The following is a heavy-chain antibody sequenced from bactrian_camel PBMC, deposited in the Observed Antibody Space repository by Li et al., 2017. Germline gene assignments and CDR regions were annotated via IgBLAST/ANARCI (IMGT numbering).Heavy chain of an antibody. J-gene: IGHJ4*01. Sequence: QLVESGGGSVQAGGSLRLSCVASGFPYSEYNYCMGWFRQAPGREREAVARAFTGGAGTYLSESVKGRFTVSLRGTTLYLQMNSLKPEDTAMYYCAAGDRSYGDSCRNKYWGQGTQVTVS. V-gene: IGHV3S28*01. CDR2: AFTGGAGT. D-gene: IGHD6*01. CDR1: GFPYSEYNYC. CDR3: AAGDRSYGDSCRNKY.